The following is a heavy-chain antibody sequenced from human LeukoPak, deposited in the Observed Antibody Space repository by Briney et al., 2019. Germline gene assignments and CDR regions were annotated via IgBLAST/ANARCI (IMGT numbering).Heavy chain of an antibody. J-gene: IGHJ4*02. CDR1: GYTFTGYF. D-gene: IGHD2-8*01. CDR2: INPNSGGT. V-gene: IGHV1-2*02. CDR3: ARVDIVLMVYVG. Sequence: ASMKVSCKASGYTFTGYFMHWVRQAPGQGLEWMGWINPNSGGTNYAQKFQGRVTMTRDTSISTAYMELSRLRSDDTAVYYCARVDIVLMVYVGWGQGTLVTVSS.